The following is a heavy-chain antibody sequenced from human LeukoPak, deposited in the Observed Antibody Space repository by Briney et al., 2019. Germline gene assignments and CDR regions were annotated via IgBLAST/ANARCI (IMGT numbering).Heavy chain of an antibody. Sequence: PGGSLRLSCAASGFTFSSYGMSWVRQAPGKGLEWVSAISGSDVSTYYADSMKGRFTISRDNSKNTLYLQMNSLRAEDTAVYYCAKGLVGEGGYWGQGTLVTVSS. D-gene: IGHD1-26*01. V-gene: IGHV3-23*01. J-gene: IGHJ4*02. CDR1: GFTFSSYG. CDR2: ISGSDVST. CDR3: AKGLVGEGGY.